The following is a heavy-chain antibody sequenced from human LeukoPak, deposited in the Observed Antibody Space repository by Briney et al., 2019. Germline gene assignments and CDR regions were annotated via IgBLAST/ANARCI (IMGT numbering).Heavy chain of an antibody. CDR3: AREDHSKYEH. J-gene: IGHJ1*01. V-gene: IGHV3-7*01. CDR2: IKQDGGEK. D-gene: IGHD4-11*01. Sequence: GGSLRLSCAASGFPFSSYWMSWVRQAPGKGPEWVANIKQDGGEKHHVDSVKGRLTISRDNAKNSLYLEMSSLRAEDTAVYYCAREDHSKYEHWGQGTLVTVSS. CDR1: GFPFSSYW.